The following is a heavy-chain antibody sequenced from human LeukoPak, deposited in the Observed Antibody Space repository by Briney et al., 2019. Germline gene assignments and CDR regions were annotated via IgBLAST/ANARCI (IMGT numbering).Heavy chain of an antibody. J-gene: IGHJ3*02. D-gene: IGHD3-22*01. CDR1: GFTFSSYT. CDR3: ARDYYDSGGFYYGAFDI. CDR2: ISGGGTTI. V-gene: IGHV3-48*04. Sequence: GGSLRLSCAASGFTFSSYTMNWVRQAPGKGLEWVSYISGGGTTIYYADSVKGRFTISRDNAKNSLYLQMNSLRAEDTAVYYCARDYYDSGGFYYGAFDIWGQGTMVTVSS.